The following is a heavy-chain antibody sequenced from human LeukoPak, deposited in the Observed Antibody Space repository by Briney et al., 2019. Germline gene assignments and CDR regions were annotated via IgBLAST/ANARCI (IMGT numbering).Heavy chain of an antibody. CDR3: ARVVVSIFGVVDRLDY. J-gene: IGHJ4*02. CDR1: GYTFTSYY. CDR2: INPSGGST. D-gene: IGHD3-3*01. V-gene: IGHV1-46*01. Sequence: GASVKVSCKASGYTFTSYYMHWVRQAPGQGLEWMGIINPSGGSTSYAQKFQGRVTMTRDTSTSTAYMELRSLRSDDTAVYYCARVVVSIFGVVDRLDYWGQGTLVTVSS.